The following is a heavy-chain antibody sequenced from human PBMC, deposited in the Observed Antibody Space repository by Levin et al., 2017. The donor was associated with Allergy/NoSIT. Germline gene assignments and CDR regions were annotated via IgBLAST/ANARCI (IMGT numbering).Heavy chain of an antibody. J-gene: IGHJ4*02. D-gene: IGHD2-2*01. CDR3: TIFSSSTSAGVPGY. V-gene: IGHV2-5*02. CDR1: GFSLSTSGVG. CDR2: IYWDDDK. Sequence: SGPTLVKPTQTLTLTCTFSGFSLSTSGVGVGWIRQPPGKALEWLALIYWDDDKRYSPSLKSRLTITKDTSKNQVVLTMTNMDPVDTATYYCTIFSSSTSAGVPGYWGQGTLVTVSS.